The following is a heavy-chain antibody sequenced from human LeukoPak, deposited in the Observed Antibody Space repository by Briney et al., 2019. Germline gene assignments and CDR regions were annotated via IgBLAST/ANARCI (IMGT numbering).Heavy chain of an antibody. CDR3: ARSVYYFGARYFDL. CDR1: GGSFSGYY. Sequence: SETLSLTCAVYGGSFSGYYWSWIRQPPGKGLEWIGEINHSGSTNYNPSLKSRVTISVDTSKNQFSLKLSSVTAADTAVYYCARSVYYFGARYFDLWGRGTLVTVSS. V-gene: IGHV4-34*01. CDR2: INHSGST. D-gene: IGHD3-3*01. J-gene: IGHJ2*01.